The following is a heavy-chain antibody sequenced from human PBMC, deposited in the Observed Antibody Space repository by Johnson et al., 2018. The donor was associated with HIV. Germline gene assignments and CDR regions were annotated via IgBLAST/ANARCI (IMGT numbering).Heavy chain of an antibody. CDR2: ISYDGSNK. D-gene: IGHD6-6*01. J-gene: IGHJ3*02. CDR3: ARDRWYSSSSGGVDDAFDI. Sequence: QVQLVESGGGVVQPGRSLRLSCAASGFPFSSYAMHWVRQAPGKGLEWVAVISYDGSNKYYEDSVKGRFPVSRDSSKNTLYLQMNSLRAEDTAVYYCARDRWYSSSSGGVDDAFDIWGQGTMVTVSS. V-gene: IGHV3-30*04. CDR1: GFPFSSYA.